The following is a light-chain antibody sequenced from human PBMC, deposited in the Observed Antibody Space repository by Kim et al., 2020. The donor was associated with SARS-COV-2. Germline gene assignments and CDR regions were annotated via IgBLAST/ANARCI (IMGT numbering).Light chain of an antibody. CDR1: ALPNRY. Sequence: SYELTQPPSVSVSPGQTARITCSGDALPNRYVYWYQQRPGRAPVLIIYKDTERPSGVPERISGSSSGTTATLTISGVQAEDESDYYCQSPDSSATWVFGGGTQLTVL. CDR3: QSPDSSATWV. V-gene: IGLV3-25*03. CDR2: KDT. J-gene: IGLJ3*02.